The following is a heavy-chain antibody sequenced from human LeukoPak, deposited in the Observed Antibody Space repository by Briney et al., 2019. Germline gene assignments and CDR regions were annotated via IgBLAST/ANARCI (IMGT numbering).Heavy chain of an antibody. CDR3: AKDRSWLEHAFDI. CDR1: GFSFDDYA. V-gene: IGHV3-9*01. D-gene: IGHD6-13*01. J-gene: IGHJ3*02. Sequence: PGRSLRLFCAASGFSFDDYAMHWVRQGPGKGLEWVSGINWSRGSIGYADSVKGRFTISRDNAKNSLYLQMNSLRVEDTALYYCAKDRSWLEHAFDIWGQGTMVTVSS. CDR2: INWSRGSI.